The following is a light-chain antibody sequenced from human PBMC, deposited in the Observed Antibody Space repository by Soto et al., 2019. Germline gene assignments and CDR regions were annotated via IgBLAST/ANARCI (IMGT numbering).Light chain of an antibody. CDR3: QQSYSTPPT. CDR2: KAS. J-gene: IGKJ1*01. Sequence: DIQMTQSPSTLSGSVGDRVTITCRASQTISSWLAWYQQKPGKAPKLLIYKASTLKSGVPSRFSGSGSGTDFILTISSLQPEDFATYYCQQSYSTPPTFGQGTKVEIK. CDR1: QTISSW. V-gene: IGKV1-5*03.